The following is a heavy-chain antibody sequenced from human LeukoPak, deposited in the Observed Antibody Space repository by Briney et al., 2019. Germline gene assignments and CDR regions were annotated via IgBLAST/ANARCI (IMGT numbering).Heavy chain of an antibody. Sequence: SQTLSLTCIVSGGSINDESSSWTWIRQPAGRGLEWIGHVYASGATNYNPSLNGRVTLYVDTSKNQFSLKLTSVSAADTAVYYCARVRNVVNWYFDLWGRGTLVTVSS. CDR1: GGSINDESSS. V-gene: IGHV4-61*09. CDR2: VYASGAT. J-gene: IGHJ2*01. CDR3: ARVRNVVNWYFDL. D-gene: IGHD2-21*01.